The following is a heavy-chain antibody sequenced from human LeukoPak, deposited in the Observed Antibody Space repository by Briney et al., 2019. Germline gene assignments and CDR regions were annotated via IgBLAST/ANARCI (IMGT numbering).Heavy chain of an antibody. V-gene: IGHV4-59*08. CDR2: IYYSGST. CDR3: AGQRGGSYYPFDY. Sequence: SETLSLTCTVSGGSISSYYWSWIRQPPGKGLEWIGYIYYSGSTNYNPSLKSRVTISVDTSKNQFSLKLSSVTAADTAVYYCAGQRGGSYYPFDYWGQGTLVTVPS. D-gene: IGHD1-26*01. J-gene: IGHJ4*02. CDR1: GGSISSYY.